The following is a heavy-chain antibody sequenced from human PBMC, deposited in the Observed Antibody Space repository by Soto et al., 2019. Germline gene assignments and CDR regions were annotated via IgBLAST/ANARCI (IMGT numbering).Heavy chain of an antibody. CDR1: GGSISSYY. CDR3: ARGKGGGSPDQEYYYYYGMDV. CDR2: IYYSGST. V-gene: IGHV4-59*12. Sequence: SETLSLTCTVSGGSISSYYWSWIRQPPGKGLEWIGYIYYSGSTNYNPSLKSRVTISVDTSKNQFSLKLSSVTAADTAVYYCARGKGGGSPDQEYYYYYGMDVWGQGTTVTVSS. D-gene: IGHD2-15*01. J-gene: IGHJ6*02.